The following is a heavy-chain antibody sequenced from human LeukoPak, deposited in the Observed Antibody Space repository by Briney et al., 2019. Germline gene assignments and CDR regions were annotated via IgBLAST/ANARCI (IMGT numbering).Heavy chain of an antibody. Sequence: PSETLSLTCTVSGYSISSGNYWGRIRQPPGKGPEWIGSIYHSGSTYYNPSLKSRVSISVDTSKNLFSLRLSSVTAADTAVYYCARDGDFYYFDYWGQGTLVTVSS. CDR2: IYHSGST. CDR1: GYSISSGNY. J-gene: IGHJ4*02. CDR3: ARDGDFYYFDY. V-gene: IGHV4-38-2*02.